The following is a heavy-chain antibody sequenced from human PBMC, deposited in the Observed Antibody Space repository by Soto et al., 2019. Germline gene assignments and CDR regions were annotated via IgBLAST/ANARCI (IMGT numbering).Heavy chain of an antibody. CDR1: GFTFSTSW. CDR2: INSDGSSV. D-gene: IGHD3-16*02. Sequence: PGGSLRLSCEASGFTFSTSWMHWVRQTPGKGLVWVSRINSDGSSVSYTDSVKGRFTISRDNAKNTVYLEMNSMTGEDTAVYYCVRESSLFIVMDFWGHGTQVTVSS. CDR3: VRESSLFIVMDF. V-gene: IGHV3-74*01. J-gene: IGHJ4*01.